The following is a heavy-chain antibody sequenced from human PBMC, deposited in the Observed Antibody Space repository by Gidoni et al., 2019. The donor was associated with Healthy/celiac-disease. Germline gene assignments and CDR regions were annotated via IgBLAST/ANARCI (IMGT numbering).Heavy chain of an antibody. CDR1: GGSFSGYY. V-gene: IGHV4-34*01. CDR2: IKHSGST. J-gene: IGHJ4*02. CDR3: ARGHDYGDHGGLDY. Sequence: QVQLQQWGAGLLTPSETLSLTCAVYGGSFSGYYWSWNRQPPGKGLEWIGEIKHSGSTNYKPSVKSRVTISVDTSKNQFSLKLSSVTAADTAVYYCARGHDYGDHGGLDYWGQGTLVTVSS. D-gene: IGHD4-17*01.